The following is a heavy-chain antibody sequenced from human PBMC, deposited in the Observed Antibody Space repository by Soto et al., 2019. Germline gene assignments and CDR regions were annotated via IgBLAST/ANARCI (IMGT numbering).Heavy chain of an antibody. D-gene: IGHD3-9*01. CDR3: FFFFQAEDGIRYTVPVSAFLLNRSSDL. Sequence: KGLEWETVISYDGSNKYYADSVKGRFTISRDNSKNTLYLQMNSLRAEDTAVYYCFFFFQAEDGIRYTVPVSAFLLNRSSDL. J-gene: IGHJ2*01. V-gene: IGHV3-30*03. CDR2: ISYDGSNK.